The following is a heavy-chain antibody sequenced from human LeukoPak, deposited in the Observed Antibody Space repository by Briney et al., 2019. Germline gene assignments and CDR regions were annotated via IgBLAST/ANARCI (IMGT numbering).Heavy chain of an antibody. Sequence: TGGSLRLSCAASGFTFSSYGMHWVRQAPGKGLEWVAVISYDGSNKYYADSVKGRFTISRDNSKNRMYLQMNSLRAEDTAVFYCAKGVLRYFDWFPESDYFDQWGQGTLVTVSS. CDR2: ISYDGSNK. CDR3: AKGVLRYFDWFPESDYFDQ. V-gene: IGHV3-30*18. D-gene: IGHD3-9*01. CDR1: GFTFSSYG. J-gene: IGHJ4*02.